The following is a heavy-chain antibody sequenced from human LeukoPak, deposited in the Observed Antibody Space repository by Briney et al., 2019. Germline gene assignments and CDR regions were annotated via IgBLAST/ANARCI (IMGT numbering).Heavy chain of an antibody. CDR3: ARSPGEYYDFWSGYNVFDY. V-gene: IGHV4-59*01. J-gene: IGHJ4*02. CDR1: GGSISSYY. Sequence: SETLSLTCTVSGGSISSYYWSWIRQPPGKGLEWIGYIYYSGSTNYNPSLKSRVTISVDTSKNQFSLKLSSVTAADTAVYYCARSPGEYYDFWSGYNVFDYWGQGTLVTVSS. D-gene: IGHD3-3*01. CDR2: IYYSGST.